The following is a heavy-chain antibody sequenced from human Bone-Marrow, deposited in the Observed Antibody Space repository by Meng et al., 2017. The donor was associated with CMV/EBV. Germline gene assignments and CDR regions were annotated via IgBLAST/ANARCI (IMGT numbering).Heavy chain of an antibody. CDR1: GFTFGDYA. CDR3: TRGRWDIDY. Sequence: SLRLSCTASGFTFGDYAMSWVRQAPGKGLEWVGFIRSKAYGGTTEYAASVKGRFTISRDDSKSIAYLQMNSLKTEDTAVYYCTRGRWDIDYWGQGTLVTVSS. V-gene: IGHV3-49*04. J-gene: IGHJ4*02. CDR2: IRSKAYGGTT. D-gene: IGHD1-26*01.